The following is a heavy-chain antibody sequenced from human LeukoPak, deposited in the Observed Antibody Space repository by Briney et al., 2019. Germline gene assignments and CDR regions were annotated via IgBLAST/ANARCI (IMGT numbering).Heavy chain of an antibody. CDR3: AKGGYDYVEVAYFDY. CDR1: GFTFSSYA. Sequence: GGSLRLSCAASGFTFSSYAMNWVRQAPGKGLEWVSTIIGSSGSTFYADSVKGRFTISKDTSKNTLYLHMSSLRADDTAVYYCAKGGYDYVEVAYFDYWGQGTLVTVSS. J-gene: IGHJ4*02. D-gene: IGHD5-12*01. CDR2: IIGSSGST. V-gene: IGHV3-23*01.